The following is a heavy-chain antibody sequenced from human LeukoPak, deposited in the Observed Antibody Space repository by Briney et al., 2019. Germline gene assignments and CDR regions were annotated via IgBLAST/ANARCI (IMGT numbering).Heavy chain of an antibody. J-gene: IGHJ4*02. V-gene: IGHV3-23*01. Sequence: GGSLRLSCAASGFTFSSYAMSWVRQAPGKGLEWVSVISGSGGSPYYADSVKGRFTIPRDNSKNTLYLQMNSLKTEDTAVYYCSAGWPLNYWGQGTLVTVSS. CDR1: GFTFSSYA. CDR2: ISGSGGSP. D-gene: IGHD6-19*01. CDR3: SAGWPLNY.